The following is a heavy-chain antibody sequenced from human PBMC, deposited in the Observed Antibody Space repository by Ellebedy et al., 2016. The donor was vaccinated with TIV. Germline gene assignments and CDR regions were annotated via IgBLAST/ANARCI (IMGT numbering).Heavy chain of an antibody. CDR3: ARGYGWLPLDY. CDR1: GFSFDDYT. J-gene: IGHJ4*02. Sequence: GGSLRLSCAVSGFSFDDYTVHWVRHAPGQGLEWVSLISWGGGTTHYADSVRGRFTISRDDSENSLHLQMNSLRTDDTALYYCARGYGWLPLDYWGQGTLVTVSS. CDR2: ISWGGGTT. D-gene: IGHD6-19*01. V-gene: IGHV3-43*01.